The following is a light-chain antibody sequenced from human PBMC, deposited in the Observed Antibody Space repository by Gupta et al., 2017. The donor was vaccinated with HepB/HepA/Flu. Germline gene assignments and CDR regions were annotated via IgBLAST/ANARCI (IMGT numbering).Light chain of an antibody. Sequence: NVLTQSPGTLSLSPGERATLSCKASQSISSSFLVWYQQKPGQSPRLLIYGASNRATGIPDRFSGSGSGTDFTLTISRLEPEDFAVYYCQQDASSPWTFGQGTKVEIK. V-gene: IGKV3-20*01. CDR1: QSISSSF. CDR2: GAS. J-gene: IGKJ1*01. CDR3: QQDASSPWT.